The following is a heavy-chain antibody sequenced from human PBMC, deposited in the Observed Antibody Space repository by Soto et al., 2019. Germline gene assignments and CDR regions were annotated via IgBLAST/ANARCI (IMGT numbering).Heavy chain of an antibody. V-gene: IGHV1-2*02. CDR1: GYTFNGYY. CDR2: INPNSGGI. Sequence: ASVKVSCKASGYTFNGYYIHWVRQAPGQGLEWMGWINPNSGGINYAQKFQGRVTMTRDTSISTAYMELSRLTSDDTAVYYCAVCSSTSCYWFDPWGQGTLVTVSS. J-gene: IGHJ5*02. CDR3: AVCSSTSCYWFDP. D-gene: IGHD2-2*01.